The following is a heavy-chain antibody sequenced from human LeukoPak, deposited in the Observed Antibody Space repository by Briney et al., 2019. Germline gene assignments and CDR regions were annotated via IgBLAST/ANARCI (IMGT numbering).Heavy chain of an antibody. CDR3: ARVLTYYDILTGYYRAIEYYFDY. Sequence: GGSLRLSCAASGFTFSSYWMSWVRQAPGKGLEWVANIKQDGSEKYYVDSVKGRFTISRDNAKNSLYLQMNSLRAEDTAVYYCARVLTYYDILTGYYRAIEYYFDYWGQGTLVTVSS. CDR2: IKQDGSEK. D-gene: IGHD3-9*01. CDR1: GFTFSSYW. J-gene: IGHJ4*02. V-gene: IGHV3-7*03.